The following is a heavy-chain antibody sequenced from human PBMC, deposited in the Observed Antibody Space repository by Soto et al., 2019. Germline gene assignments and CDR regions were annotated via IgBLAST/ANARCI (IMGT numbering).Heavy chain of an antibody. D-gene: IGHD3-10*01. CDR3: VRERGLSSYYGMDV. CDR2: ISSSSSHI. V-gene: IGHV3-21*01. CDR1: GFTLTTYS. J-gene: IGHJ6*02. Sequence: GGSLRLSCAASGFTLTTYSMNWVRQASGKGLEWVASISSSSSHIYYADSVKGRFTISRDNARNSLYLQMNSLRAEDTAVYYCVRERGLSSYYGMDVWGQGTTVTVSS.